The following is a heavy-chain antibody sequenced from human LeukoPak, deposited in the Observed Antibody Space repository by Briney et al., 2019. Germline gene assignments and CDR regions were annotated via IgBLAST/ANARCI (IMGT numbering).Heavy chain of an antibody. V-gene: IGHV4-34*01. Sequence: SETLSLTCAVYGGSFSGYYWSWIRQPPGKGLEWIWEINHSGSTNYNPSLKSRVTISVDTSKNQFSLKLSSVTAADTAVYYCARFGDEYSSSSGTYWGQGTLVTVSS. J-gene: IGHJ4*02. CDR3: ARFGDEYSSSSGTY. CDR2: INHSGST. CDR1: GGSFSGYY. D-gene: IGHD6-6*01.